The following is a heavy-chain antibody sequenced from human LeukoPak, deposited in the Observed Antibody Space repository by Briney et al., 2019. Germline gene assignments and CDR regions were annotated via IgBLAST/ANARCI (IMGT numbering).Heavy chain of an antibody. Sequence: SETLSLTCTVSGGALSNYYWSWIRQPPGKGLEWIGYIYYSGSTNYHPSLRSRVTISVDTSKNQFSLKLTSVIPADTAVYYCARKKFIAAGGFDPWGQGTLVTVSS. CDR3: ARKKFIAAGGFDP. D-gene: IGHD6-6*01. CDR2: IYYSGST. V-gene: IGHV4-59*01. J-gene: IGHJ5*02. CDR1: GGALSNYY.